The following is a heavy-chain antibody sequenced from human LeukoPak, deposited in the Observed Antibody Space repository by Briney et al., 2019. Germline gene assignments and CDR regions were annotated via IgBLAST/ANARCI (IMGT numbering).Heavy chain of an antibody. D-gene: IGHD3-10*01. CDR2: MSNSGGST. V-gene: IGHV3-23*01. Sequence: GGSLRLSCTASGFTFRSYAMSWVRQAPGNGLEWVSAMSNSGGSTYYADSVKGRFTISRDNSKSTLYLQMNSLRAEDTAVYYCAKDDGSGFGRGYFDYWGQGALVTVSS. CDR3: AKDDGSGFGRGYFDY. J-gene: IGHJ4*02. CDR1: GFTFRSYA.